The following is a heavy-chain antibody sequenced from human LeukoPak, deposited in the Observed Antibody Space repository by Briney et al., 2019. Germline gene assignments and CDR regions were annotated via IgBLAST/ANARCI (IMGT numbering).Heavy chain of an antibody. V-gene: IGHV1-8*02. Sequence: ASVKVSCKASGYTFTNYDINWVPQATGQGLEWLGWVSTDSGNSDSAQKFQGRITLTRDTSISTVFLELRNLRSDDTAVYYCARGVSRGVDYWGQGTLVTVSS. CDR1: GYTFTNYD. CDR2: VSTDSGNS. D-gene: IGHD3-16*01. J-gene: IGHJ4*02. CDR3: ARGVSRGVDY.